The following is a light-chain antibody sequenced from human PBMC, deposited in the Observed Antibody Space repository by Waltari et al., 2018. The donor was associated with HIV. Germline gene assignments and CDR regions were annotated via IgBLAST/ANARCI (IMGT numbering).Light chain of an antibody. CDR2: DNN. Sequence: QSVLTQPPSVSAAPGQKVTISCSGSSPNLGNNYVSWYQQLPGTAPKLLIYDNNKRPSGIPDRFSGSKSGASATLGITGLQTGDEADYYCGTWDSSLSLVFGGGTKLTVL. CDR3: GTWDSSLSLV. J-gene: IGLJ2*01. CDR1: SPNLGNNY. V-gene: IGLV1-51*01.